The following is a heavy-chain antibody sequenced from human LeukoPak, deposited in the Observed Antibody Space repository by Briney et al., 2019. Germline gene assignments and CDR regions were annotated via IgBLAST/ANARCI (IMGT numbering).Heavy chain of an antibody. CDR3: AREGSGSSKVR. D-gene: IGHD3-10*01. CDR2: IHTSGST. CDR1: GGSVSSYF. J-gene: IGHJ4*02. V-gene: IGHV4-4*07. Sequence: SETPSLTCTVSGGSVSSYFWSWIRQPAGKGLEWIGRIHTSGSTNYNPSLKSRVTMSVDTSKNQFSLKLSSVTAADTAVYYCAREGSGSSKVRWGQGTLVTVSS.